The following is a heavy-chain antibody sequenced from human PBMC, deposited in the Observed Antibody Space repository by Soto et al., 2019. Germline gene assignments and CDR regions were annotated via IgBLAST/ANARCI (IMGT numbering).Heavy chain of an antibody. D-gene: IGHD3-22*01. CDR2: ISSSSSYI. Sequence: AGGSLRLSCAASGFTFSSYSMNWVRQAPGQGLEWVSSISSSSSYIYYADSVKGRFTISRDNAKNSLYLQMNSLRANHTAVYYCARDEGSGYYLNYFDYGGRETMVAVSS. V-gene: IGHV3-21*01. CDR1: GFTFSSYS. CDR3: ARDEGSGYYLNYFDY. J-gene: IGHJ4*01.